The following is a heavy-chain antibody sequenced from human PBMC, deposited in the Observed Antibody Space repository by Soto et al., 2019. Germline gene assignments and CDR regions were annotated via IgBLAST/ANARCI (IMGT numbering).Heavy chain of an antibody. Sequence: QVQLQESGQGLVKPSGTLSLTCAVSGDSIRSDKWWSWVRQPPGKGLEWIGEIHHSGNSNYNPSHKGRVIISLDKSKNQFSLQLSSVTDADTAVYYCARGERQQQRDYWGQGTLVTVSS. V-gene: IGHV4-4*02. D-gene: IGHD6-13*01. CDR3: ARGERQQQRDY. CDR1: GDSIRSDKW. J-gene: IGHJ4*02. CDR2: IHHSGNS.